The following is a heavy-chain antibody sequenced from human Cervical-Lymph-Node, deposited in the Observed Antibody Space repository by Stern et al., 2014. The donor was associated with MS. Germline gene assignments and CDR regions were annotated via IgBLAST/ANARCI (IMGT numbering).Heavy chain of an antibody. D-gene: IGHD1-26*01. V-gene: IGHV3-64*01. Sequence: EVHLVESGGGLVHPGGSLRLSCAASGFSFSSNAMHWVLQAPGQGLEFVSAISSNGSRTYYASSVEVRFTISRDNSKNTLYLQMGSLRTDDMAVYYCARGGVGAITWGQGTLVTVSS. CDR3: ARGGVGAIT. J-gene: IGHJ4*02. CDR2: ISSNGSRT. CDR1: GFSFSSNA.